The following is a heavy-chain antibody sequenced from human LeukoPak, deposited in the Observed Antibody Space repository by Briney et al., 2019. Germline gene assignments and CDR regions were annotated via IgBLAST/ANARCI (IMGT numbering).Heavy chain of an antibody. V-gene: IGHV4-4*02. CDR1: GGSISSDNW. CDR3: ARIPYYYYAMDV. CDR2: SFHGESS. J-gene: IGHJ6*02. Sequence: PSETLSLTCAVSGGSISSDNWWSWVRQAPGKGLEWIGESFHGESSNYNPSLKSRPTISIDKSKNQFSLRLSSVTAADTAVYYCARIPYYYYAMDVWGQGTTVTVSS.